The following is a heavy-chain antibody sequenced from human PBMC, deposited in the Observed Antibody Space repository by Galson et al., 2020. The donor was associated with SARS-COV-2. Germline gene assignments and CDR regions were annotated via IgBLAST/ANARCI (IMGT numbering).Heavy chain of an antibody. J-gene: IGHJ5*02. V-gene: IGHV7-4-1*02. Sequence: GSSVKVSCKAPRYTYTSYSMNWVRQAPGQGLEWMGWINTNTGNPTYAQGLTGRFVFSLDTSVSTAYLQISSLKAEDTAVYYCARQIAANRVWFDPWGQGTMVTVSS. CDR2: INTNTGNP. CDR1: RYTYTSYS. CDR3: ARQIAANRVWFDP. D-gene: IGHD6-13*01.